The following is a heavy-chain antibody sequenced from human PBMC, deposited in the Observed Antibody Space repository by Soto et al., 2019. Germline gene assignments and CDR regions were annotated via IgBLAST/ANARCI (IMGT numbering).Heavy chain of an antibody. Sequence: GGSLRLSCAASVLPFYNAWINWVRQAPGKGLEWVGRIKRKTDGGTTDFAASVKGRFAISRDDSISMAFMRMNSLKTEDTAVYYCTTDSYITVTPVRLDYWGQGTLVTVSS. J-gene: IGHJ4*01. CDR1: VLPFYNAW. CDR2: IKRKTDGGTT. CDR3: TTDSYITVTPVRLDY. V-gene: IGHV3-15*07. D-gene: IGHD3-22*01.